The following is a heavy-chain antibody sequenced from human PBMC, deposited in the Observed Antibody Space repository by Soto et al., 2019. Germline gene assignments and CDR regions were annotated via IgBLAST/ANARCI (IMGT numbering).Heavy chain of an antibody. V-gene: IGHV3-21*01. Sequence: EVQLVESGGGLVKPGGSLRLSCAASGFTFSSYSMNWVRQAPGKGLEWVSSISSSSSYIYYADSVKGRFTISRDNAKNSLYLQVNSLRAEDTAVYYCARDGTAAGAHDAFDIWGQGTMVTVSS. CDR1: GFTFSSYS. CDR2: ISSSSSYI. CDR3: ARDGTAAGAHDAFDI. J-gene: IGHJ3*02. D-gene: IGHD6-13*01.